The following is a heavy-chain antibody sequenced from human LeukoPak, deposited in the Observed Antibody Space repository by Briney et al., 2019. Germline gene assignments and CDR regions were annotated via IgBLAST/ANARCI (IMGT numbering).Heavy chain of an antibody. CDR2: INHSRST. CDR1: GGSFSGYY. CDR3: LKLTRDESGSFRFGKKKRGYMDV. D-gene: IGHD3-16*02. V-gene: IGHV4-34*01. J-gene: IGHJ6*03. Sequence: PSETLSLTCAVYGGSFSGYYWSWIRQPPGKGLVWIGEINHSRSTNYNPSLKSRVTITVDTTTSQFLLQLSSVTTADTAVYYCLKLTRDESGSFRFGKKKRGYMDVWGKGTTVTITS.